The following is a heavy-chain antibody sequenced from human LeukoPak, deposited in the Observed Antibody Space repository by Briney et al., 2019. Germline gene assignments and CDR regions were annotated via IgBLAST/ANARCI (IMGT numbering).Heavy chain of an antibody. CDR3: ARYNGATGAFDY. J-gene: IGHJ4*02. D-gene: IGHD5-12*01. Sequence: PSETLSLTCTVSGGSIISTTYYWGWIRQPPGEGLEWIGSIDYSGSTYYNPSLKSRVTISVDTSKNQFSLNLSSVTAADTALYYCARYNGATGAFDYWGQGTPVTVSS. V-gene: IGHV4-39*07. CDR1: GGSIISTTYY. CDR2: IDYSGST.